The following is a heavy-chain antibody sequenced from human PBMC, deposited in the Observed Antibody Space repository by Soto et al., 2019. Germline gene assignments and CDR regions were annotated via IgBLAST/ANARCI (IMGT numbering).Heavy chain of an antibody. D-gene: IGHD3-22*01. CDR2: ISAYNGNT. V-gene: IGHV1-18*01. Sequence: ASVTVSCKASGYTFTSYGISWVRQAPGQGLEWMGWISAYNGNTNYAQKLQGRVTMTTDTSTSTAYMVLRSLRSDDTAVYYCARVPTDYYDSSGSFDYWGQGTLVTVSS. J-gene: IGHJ4*02. CDR1: GYTFTSYG. CDR3: ARVPTDYYDSSGSFDY.